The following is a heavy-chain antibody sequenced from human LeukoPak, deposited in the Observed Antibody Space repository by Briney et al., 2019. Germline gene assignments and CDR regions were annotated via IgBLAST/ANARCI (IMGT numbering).Heavy chain of an antibody. D-gene: IGHD1-14*01. CDR1: GYTFTGYY. CDR3: ATDITLTDAFDT. V-gene: IGHV1-2*02. J-gene: IGHJ3*02. Sequence: ASVKVSCKASGYTFTGYYIHWLRQAPGQGPEWMGWINPYSGDTKYAQNYRGRVTMTRDTSISTAYMGLSRLRSDDTAVYYCATDITLTDAFDTWGQGTMVTVSS. CDR2: INPYSGDT.